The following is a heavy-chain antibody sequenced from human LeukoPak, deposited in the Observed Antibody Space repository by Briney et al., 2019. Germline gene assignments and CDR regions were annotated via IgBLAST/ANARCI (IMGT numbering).Heavy chain of an antibody. J-gene: IGHJ4*02. V-gene: IGHV5-51*01. CDR1: GSSFTSYW. CDR2: IYPGDSDT. D-gene: IGHD1-26*01. CDR3: ARLISEWELLPFVY. Sequence: GASLKISCKGSGSSFTSYWIGWVRQLPGKGLEWMGIIYPGDSDTRYSPSFQGQVTISADKSISTAYLQWSSLKASDTAMYYCARLISEWELLPFVYWGQGTLVTVSS.